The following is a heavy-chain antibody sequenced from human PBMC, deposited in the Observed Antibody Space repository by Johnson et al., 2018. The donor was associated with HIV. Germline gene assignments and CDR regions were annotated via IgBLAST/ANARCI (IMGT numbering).Heavy chain of an antibody. Sequence: VQLVESGGGVVQPGGSLRLSCAASGFTFSTYGMHWVRQAPGKGLEWVAVISYDGSNKNYADSVKGRFTISRDNSKNTLYLQMNSLRAEDTAVYYCSSEADIVVVGGYAFDIWGQGTMVTVSS. D-gene: IGHD2-15*01. CDR3: SSEADIVVVGGYAFDI. CDR1: GFTFSTYG. V-gene: IGHV3-30*19. CDR2: ISYDGSNK. J-gene: IGHJ3*02.